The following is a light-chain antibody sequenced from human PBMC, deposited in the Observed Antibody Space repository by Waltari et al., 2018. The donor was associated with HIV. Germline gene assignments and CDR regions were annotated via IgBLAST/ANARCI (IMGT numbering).Light chain of an antibody. J-gene: IGLJ1*01. CDR2: EVS. Sequence: QSALTQPASVSGSPGQSITISCIGTSSDVGIYNLVSWYQQHPGKAPKLMIYEVSKRPSGVSNRFSGSKSGNTASLTISGLQADDEADYYCCSYATSSTSLYVFGTGTKVTVL. V-gene: IGLV2-23*02. CDR3: CSYATSSTSLYV. CDR1: SSDVGIYNL.